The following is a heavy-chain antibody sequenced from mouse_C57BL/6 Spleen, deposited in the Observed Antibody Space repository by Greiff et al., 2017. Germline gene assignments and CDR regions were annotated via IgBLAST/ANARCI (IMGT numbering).Heavy chain of an antibody. V-gene: IGHV3-1*01. CDR1: GYSITSGYD. J-gene: IGHJ4*01. CDR3: ARNSLDYAMDY. D-gene: IGHD2-12*01. Sequence: VQLQQSGPGMVKPSQSLSLTCTVTGYSITSGYDWHWIRHFPGNKLEWMGYISYSGSTNYNPSLKSRISITHDTSKNHFFLKLNSVTTEDTATYYCARNSLDYAMDYWGQGTSVTVSS. CDR2: ISYSGST.